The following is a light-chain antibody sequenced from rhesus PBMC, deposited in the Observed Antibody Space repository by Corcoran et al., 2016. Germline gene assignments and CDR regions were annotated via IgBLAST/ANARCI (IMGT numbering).Light chain of an antibody. CDR1: QGISSW. J-gene: IGKJ4*01. CDR2: ASS. V-gene: IGKV1-18*01. CDR3: QQGYNTPLT. Sequence: DIQMTQSPSSLSASVGDKVTITCRASQGISSWLAWYKQKPGKAPKLLIYASSSLQSGVPARFSGSGSGTDYTLTISSLQPEDFATYYCQQGYNTPLTFGGGTKVEIK.